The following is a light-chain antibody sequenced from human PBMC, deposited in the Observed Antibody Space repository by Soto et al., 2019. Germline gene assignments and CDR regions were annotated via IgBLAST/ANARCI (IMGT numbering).Light chain of an antibody. Sequence: DIVMTQSPDSLAVSLGERATINCKSSQSVLYSSNHQNYLAWYQQKPGQPPQLLIYWASTRESGVPDRFSGSGSGTDFTLPIRSLQAEDVAVYYCQQYYTTPLTFGGGTKVEIK. CDR1: QSVLYSSNHQNY. CDR3: QQYYTTPLT. CDR2: WAS. V-gene: IGKV4-1*01. J-gene: IGKJ4*01.